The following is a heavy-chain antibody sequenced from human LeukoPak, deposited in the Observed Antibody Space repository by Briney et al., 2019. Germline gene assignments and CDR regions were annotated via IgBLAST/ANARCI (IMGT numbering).Heavy chain of an antibody. CDR2: ISYDGSNK. CDR3: AKVAAAGINYYYYYMDV. V-gene: IGHV3-30*04. CDR1: GFTFSSYA. J-gene: IGHJ6*03. D-gene: IGHD6-13*01. Sequence: GGSLRLSCAASGFTFSSYAMHWVRQAPGKGLEWVAVISYDGSNKYYADSVKGRFTISRDNSKNTLYLQMNSLRAEDTAVYYCAKVAAAGINYYYYYMDVWGKGTTVTVSS.